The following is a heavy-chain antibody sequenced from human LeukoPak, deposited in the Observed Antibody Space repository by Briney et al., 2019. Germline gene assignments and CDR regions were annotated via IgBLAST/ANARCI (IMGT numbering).Heavy chain of an antibody. CDR1: GFTFSSYS. V-gene: IGHV3-21*01. J-gene: IGHJ4*02. D-gene: IGHD1-1*01. CDR2: ISSSSSYI. Sequence: GGSLRLSCAASGFTFSSYSMNWVRQAPGKGLEWVSSISSSSSYIYYADSVKGRFTISRDNAKNSLYLQMNSLRAEDTAVYYCARGSSTKKGFDYWGQGTPVTVSS. CDR3: ARGSSTKKGFDY.